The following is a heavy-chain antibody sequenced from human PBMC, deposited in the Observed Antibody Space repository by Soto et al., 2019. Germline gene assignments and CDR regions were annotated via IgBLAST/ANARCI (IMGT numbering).Heavy chain of an antibody. V-gene: IGHV4-39*01. D-gene: IGHD6-19*01. J-gene: IGHJ4*02. CDR2: IYYTGTS. Sequence: TGSAGIPRPRAYYWGWIRQSPGKGLEWIGNIYYTGTSYSYPSLKGRVTMSVDTSKNQFSMRLSSVTAADTAVYYCTDMRGQWLPRDWGRGIMVS. CDR1: AGIPRPRAYY. CDR3: TDMRGQWLPRD.